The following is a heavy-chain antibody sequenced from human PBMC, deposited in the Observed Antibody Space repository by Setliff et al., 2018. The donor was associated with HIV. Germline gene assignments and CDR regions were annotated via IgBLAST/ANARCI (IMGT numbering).Heavy chain of an antibody. CDR3: ASPLDYCGWGAFDI. Sequence: SETLSLTCAVSGGSISSSNWWSWVRQPPGKGLEWIGEIYHSGSTNYNPSLKSRVTISVDKSKNQFSLKLSSVTAADTAVYYCASPLDYCGWGAFDIWGQGTMVTVSS. V-gene: IGHV4-4*02. CDR2: IYHSGST. J-gene: IGHJ3*02. CDR1: GGSISSSNW. D-gene: IGHD3-10*01.